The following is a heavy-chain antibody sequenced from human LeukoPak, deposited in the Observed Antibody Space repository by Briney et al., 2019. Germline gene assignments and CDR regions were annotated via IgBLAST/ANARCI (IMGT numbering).Heavy chain of an antibody. J-gene: IGHJ4*02. Sequence: GESLKISCKGFGYSFSNYWIGWVRQMPGKGLESMGIIYLGDSDTRYSPSFQGQITISADKSITTAYLQWSSLKASDTAIYYCARHFPRDSGWPFDSWGQGTLVTVPS. CDR2: IYLGDSDT. CDR1: GYSFSNYW. D-gene: IGHD6-19*01. CDR3: ARHFPRDSGWPFDS. V-gene: IGHV5-51*01.